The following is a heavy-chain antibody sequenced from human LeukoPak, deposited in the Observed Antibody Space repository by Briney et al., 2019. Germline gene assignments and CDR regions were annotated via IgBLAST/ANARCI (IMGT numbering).Heavy chain of an antibody. V-gene: IGHV4-4*07. D-gene: IGHD6-13*01. Sequence: SETLSLTCTVSGGSISSYYWSWIRQPAGKGLEWIGRIYTSGSTNYNPSLKSRVTMSVDTSKNQFSLKLSSVTAADTAVYYCARVGAAAESYYYYYGMDVWGQGTTVTVSS. CDR3: ARVGAAAESYYYYYGMDV. CDR1: GGSISSYY. CDR2: IYTSGST. J-gene: IGHJ6*02.